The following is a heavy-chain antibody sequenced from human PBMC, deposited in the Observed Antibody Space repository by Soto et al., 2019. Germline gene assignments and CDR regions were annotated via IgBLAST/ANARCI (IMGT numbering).Heavy chain of an antibody. CDR2: IYYSGST. J-gene: IGHJ6*02. CDR1: GGSISSYY. V-gene: IGHV4-59*01. CDR3: ARGNYDIYGMDV. D-gene: IGHD3-9*01. Sequence: SETLSLTCTVSGGSISSYYWSWIRQPPGKGLEWIGYIYYSGSTNYNPSLKSRVTISVDTSKNQFSLKLSSVTAADTAVYYCARGNYDIYGMDVWGQGTTVTVSS.